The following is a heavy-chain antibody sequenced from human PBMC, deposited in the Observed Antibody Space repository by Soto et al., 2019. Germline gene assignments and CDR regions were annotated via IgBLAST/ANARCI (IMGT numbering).Heavy chain of an antibody. CDR3: ARDPPHGGTSSWDADS. J-gene: IGHJ4*02. Sequence: GGSLRLSCAASGFTFSGSSMNWVRQTAGKGLEWVSSISSSGSFLSYADSVKGRFTISRDNARNSLYLQMNNLRVADTALYYCARDPPHGGTSSWDADSWGQGTLVTVSS. CDR1: GFTFSGSS. CDR2: ISSSGSFL. V-gene: IGHV3-21*01. D-gene: IGHD1-26*01.